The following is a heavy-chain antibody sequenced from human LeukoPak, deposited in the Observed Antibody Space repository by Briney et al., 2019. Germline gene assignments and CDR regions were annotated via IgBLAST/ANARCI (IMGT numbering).Heavy chain of an antibody. J-gene: IGHJ3*02. D-gene: IGHD3-16*01. V-gene: IGHV3-64*01. CDR3: ARRSHRGNAFDI. CDR2: ISSNGGST. Sequence: GGSLRLSCAASGFTFSSYAMHWVRQAPGKGLEYVSAISSNGGSTYYANSVKGRFTISRDNSKNTLYLQMGSLRAEDMAVYYCARRSHRGNAFDIWGQGTMVTVSS. CDR1: GFTFSSYA.